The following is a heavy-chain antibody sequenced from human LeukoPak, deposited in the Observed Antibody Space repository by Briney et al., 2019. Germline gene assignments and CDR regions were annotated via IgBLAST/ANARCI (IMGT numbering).Heavy chain of an antibody. J-gene: IGHJ4*02. Sequence: ASVKVSCKASGYTFSDFYLHWVRLAPGQGLEWMGRISPNSGGTDYAQKFQGKVTMSRDASISTVYMDLNRLRSDDTAIYYCARQLETTSWFDYWGQGTLVIVSS. V-gene: IGHV1-2*06. CDR1: GYTFSDFY. CDR2: ISPNSGGT. CDR3: ARQLETTSWFDY. D-gene: IGHD2-2*01.